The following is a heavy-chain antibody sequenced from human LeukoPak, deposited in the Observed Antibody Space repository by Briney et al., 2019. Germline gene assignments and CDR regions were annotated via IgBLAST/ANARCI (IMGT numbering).Heavy chain of an antibody. CDR2: ISGSGGST. Sequence: GGSLRLSCAASGFTFSSYAMSWVRQAPGKGLEWVSAISGSGGSTYYADSVKGRFTISRDNSKNTLYLQMNSLRAEDTAVYYCARDTVFGSWSYFDYWGQGTLVTVSS. CDR1: GFTFSSYA. J-gene: IGHJ4*02. D-gene: IGHD6-13*01. V-gene: IGHV3-23*01. CDR3: ARDTVFGSWSYFDY.